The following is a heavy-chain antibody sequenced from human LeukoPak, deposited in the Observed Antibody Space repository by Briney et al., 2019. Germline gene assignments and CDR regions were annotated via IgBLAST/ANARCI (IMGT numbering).Heavy chain of an antibody. J-gene: IGHJ6*04. CDR2: IKQDGGEK. CDR3: ARDRGFGQADV. CDR1: GFTFSGYW. D-gene: IGHD3-10*01. V-gene: IGHV3-7*01. Sequence: GGSLRLSCAASGFTFSGYWMSWLRQTPGKGLEWVANIKQDGGEKYYVDSVKGRFTISRDNAKNSLYLQMNSLRAEDTAVYYCARDRGFGQADVWGKGTTVTVSS.